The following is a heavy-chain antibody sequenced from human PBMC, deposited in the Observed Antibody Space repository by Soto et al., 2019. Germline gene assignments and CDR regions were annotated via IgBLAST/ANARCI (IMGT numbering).Heavy chain of an antibody. CDR1: GGTFSNYA. D-gene: IGHD3-22*01. V-gene: IGHV1-69*05. CDR3: ATGGERDYYDHGGWR. Sequence: QVQLVQSGAEVKKPGSSVKVSCKASGGTFSNYALDWVRQAPGQGLEWMGGIIPIFGTVRHAQNFQGRVTITTDESTATAYMELRSLRYEDTALYYCATGGERDYYDHGGWRWGQGTLVTVSS. J-gene: IGHJ1*01. CDR2: IIPIFGTV.